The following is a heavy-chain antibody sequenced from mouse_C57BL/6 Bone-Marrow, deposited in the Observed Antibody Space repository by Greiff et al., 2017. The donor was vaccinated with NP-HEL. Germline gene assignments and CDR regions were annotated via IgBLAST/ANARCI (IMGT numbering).Heavy chain of an antibody. D-gene: IGHD1-1*01. CDR1: GFNIKNTY. Sequence: VQLKESVAELVRPGASVKLSCTASGFNIKNTYMHWVKQRPEQGLEWIGRIDPANGNTKYAPKFQGKATITADTSSNTAYLQLSSLTSEDTAIYYCARAMIPRYELFDYWGQGTTLTVSS. CDR3: ARAMIPRYELFDY. V-gene: IGHV14-3*01. CDR2: IDPANGNT. J-gene: IGHJ2*01.